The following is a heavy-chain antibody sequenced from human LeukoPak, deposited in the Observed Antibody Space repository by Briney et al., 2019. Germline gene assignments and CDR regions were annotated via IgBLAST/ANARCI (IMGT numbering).Heavy chain of an antibody. D-gene: IGHD2-15*01. Sequence: GGSLRLSCAASGFTFSNAWMSWVRQAPGKGREWVGRIKSKTDGGTTDYAAPVKGRFTISRDDSKNTLYLQLNSLKTEDTAVYYCTTVPDCSGGSCRLYYFDYWGQGTLVTVSS. CDR2: IKSKTDGGTT. CDR1: GFTFSNAW. V-gene: IGHV3-15*01. CDR3: TTVPDCSGGSCRLYYFDY. J-gene: IGHJ4*02.